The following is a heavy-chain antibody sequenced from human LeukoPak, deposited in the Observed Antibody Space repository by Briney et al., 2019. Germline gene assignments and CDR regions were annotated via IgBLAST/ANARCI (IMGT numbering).Heavy chain of an antibody. Sequence: SETLSLTCAVYGGSFSGYYWSWIRQPPGKGLEWIGEINHSGSTNYNPSLKSRVTISVDTSKNQFSLKLSSVTAADTAVYYCARVRGVATSYFDYWGQGTLVTVSS. CDR2: INHSGST. CDR3: ARVRGVATSYFDY. D-gene: IGHD5-24*01. CDR1: GGSFSGYY. V-gene: IGHV4-34*01. J-gene: IGHJ4*02.